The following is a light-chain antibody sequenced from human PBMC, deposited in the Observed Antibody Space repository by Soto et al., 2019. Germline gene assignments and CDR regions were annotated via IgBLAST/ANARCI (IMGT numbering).Light chain of an antibody. CDR2: KAS. CDR3: QQYKSLYT. V-gene: IGKV1-5*03. J-gene: IGKJ2*01. Sequence: DIQMTQSPSTLSASVGDRVTITCRASHSISCWLAWYQQKPGKAPKLLIYKASSLERGVPSRFSGSASGTEFTLNISSLQPDDFATYYCQQYKSLYTFGQGTKVEIK. CDR1: HSISCW.